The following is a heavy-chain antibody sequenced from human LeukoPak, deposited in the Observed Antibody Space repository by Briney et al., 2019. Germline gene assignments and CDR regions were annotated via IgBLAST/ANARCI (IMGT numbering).Heavy chain of an antibody. J-gene: IGHJ5*02. CDR2: IYTSGST. Sequence: SETLSLTCTVSGGSISSYYWSWIRQPAGKGLEWIGRIYTSGSTNYNPSLKSRVTMSVDTPKNQFSLKLSSVTAADTAVYYCARDRSGWYRNWFDPWGQGTLVTVSS. V-gene: IGHV4-4*07. CDR3: ARDRSGWYRNWFDP. CDR1: GGSISSYY. D-gene: IGHD1-26*01.